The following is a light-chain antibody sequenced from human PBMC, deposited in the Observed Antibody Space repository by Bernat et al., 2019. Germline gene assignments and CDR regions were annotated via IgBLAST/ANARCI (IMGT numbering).Light chain of an antibody. CDR3: SSYTSSTTLV. V-gene: IGLV2-14*01. CDR2: DVT. CDR1: SSDIGAYNY. Sequence: QSALTQPASLSGSPGQSITISCTGTSSDIGAYNYVSWYQQHPGKAPKLMIYDVTNRPSGVSNRFSGSKSGNTASLSISGLQAEDEADYYCSSYTSSTTLVFGGGPKVTVL. J-gene: IGLJ3*02.